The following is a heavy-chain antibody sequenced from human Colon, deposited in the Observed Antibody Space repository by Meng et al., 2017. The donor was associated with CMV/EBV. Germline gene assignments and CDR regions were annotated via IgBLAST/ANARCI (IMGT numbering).Heavy chain of an antibody. CDR2: IYHIGNT. Sequence: SETLSLTCTVSGYSISNGYYWGWIRQPPGKGLEWIGNIYHIGNTYYNPSLKSRVTISVDTSKNQFSLNLNSVTAADTAIYYCASLIVGGGGRGHWGQGALVTVSS. CDR3: ASLIVGGGGRGH. V-gene: IGHV4-38-2*02. CDR1: GYSISNGYY. D-gene: IGHD3-22*01. J-gene: IGHJ4*02.